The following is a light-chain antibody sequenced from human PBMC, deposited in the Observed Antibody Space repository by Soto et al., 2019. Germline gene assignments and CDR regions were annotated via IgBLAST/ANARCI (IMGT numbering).Light chain of an antibody. CDR1: QSISSW. J-gene: IGKJ4*01. CDR2: DAS. CDR3: QQYNDLST. Sequence: DIQMTQSPSTLSASVGDRVTITCRASQSISSWLAWYQQKPGKAPKLLIYDASSLESGVPSRFSGSGSGTEFTLTISSLQPDDFANYYCQQYNDLSTFGGGTKVDIK. V-gene: IGKV1-5*01.